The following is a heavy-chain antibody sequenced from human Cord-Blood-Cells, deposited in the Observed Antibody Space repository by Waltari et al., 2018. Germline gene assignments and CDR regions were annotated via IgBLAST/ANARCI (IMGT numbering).Heavy chain of an antibody. CDR3: ARDQRHYDSSGYYAFDI. D-gene: IGHD3-22*01. CDR1: VFTVSSHY. J-gene: IGHJ3*02. V-gene: IGHV3-53*01. CDR2: IYSGGST. Sequence: EVQLVESGGGLIQPGGSLRLPCAASVFTVSSHYMSWVRQAPGKGLEWVSVIYSGGSTYYADSVKGRFTISRDNSKNTLYLQMNSLRAEDTAVYYCARDQRHYDSSGYYAFDIWGQGTMVTVSS.